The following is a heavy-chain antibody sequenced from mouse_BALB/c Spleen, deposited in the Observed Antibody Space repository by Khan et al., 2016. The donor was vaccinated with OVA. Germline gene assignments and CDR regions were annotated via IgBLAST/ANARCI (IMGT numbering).Heavy chain of an antibody. CDR1: GFSLTSYG. V-gene: IGHV2-3*01. J-gene: IGHJ4*01. Sequence: QVQLQQSGPGLVAPSQSLSITCTVSGFSLTSYGVSWVRQPPGKGLEWLGVIWGDGSTNYHSALKSRLSISKDNYKSQVFLKLNSLQTDDTATYYCAGFETSYYAMYYWGQGTSFTVSS. D-gene: IGHD3-2*01. CDR2: IWGDGST. CDR3: AGFETSYYAMYY.